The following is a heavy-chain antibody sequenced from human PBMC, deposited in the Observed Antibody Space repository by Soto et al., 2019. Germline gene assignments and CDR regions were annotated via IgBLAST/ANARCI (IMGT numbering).Heavy chain of an antibody. J-gene: IGHJ5*02. CDR2: INSDGTTT. V-gene: IGHV3-74*01. CDR3: ATVGTGSSNWFDP. Sequence: EVQLVESGGGLVQPGGSLRLSCAASGFTFSRNWMHWVRQAPGKGLVWLSRINSDGTTTTYADSVKGRFTISRDNSKNTVYLQNNNLRADDTAVYYCATVGTGSSNWFDPWGQGTLVTVSS. D-gene: IGHD6-6*01. CDR1: GFTFSRNW.